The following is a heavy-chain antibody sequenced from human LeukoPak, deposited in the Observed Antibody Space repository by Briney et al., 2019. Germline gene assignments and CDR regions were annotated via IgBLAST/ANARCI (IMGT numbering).Heavy chain of an antibody. V-gene: IGHV4-30-4*01. CDR2: IYYSGST. CDR1: GGSISSGDYY. CDR3: ARDGQYYDSSGLSFDY. J-gene: IGHJ4*02. Sequence: SETLSLTCTVSGGSISSGDYYWSWIRQPPGKGLEWIGYIYYSGSTYYNPSLKSRDTISVDTSKNQFSLKLSSVTAADTAVYYCARDGQYYDSSGLSFDYWGQGTLVTVSS. D-gene: IGHD3-22*01.